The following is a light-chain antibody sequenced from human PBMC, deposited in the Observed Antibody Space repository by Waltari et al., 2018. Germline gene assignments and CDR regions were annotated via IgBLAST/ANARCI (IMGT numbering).Light chain of an antibody. V-gene: IGKV1-6*01. CDR2: AAS. CDR1: QGIRND. CDR3: QQYYNTQWT. Sequence: AIQMTQSPSSLSASVGDRVTITCRASQGIRNDLGWYQQKPGKAPKLLVYAASRVQSGVPSRFSGSGSGTEFTLTISSLQPEDVAVYYCQQYYNTQWTFGQGTKVEAK. J-gene: IGKJ1*01.